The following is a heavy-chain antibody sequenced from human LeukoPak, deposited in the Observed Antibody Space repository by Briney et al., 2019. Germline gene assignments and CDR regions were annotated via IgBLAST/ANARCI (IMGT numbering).Heavy chain of an antibody. CDR3: ARVSLLALWY. CDR1: GFTFSSFE. V-gene: IGHV3-48*03. D-gene: IGHD2-15*01. J-gene: IGHJ4*02. Sequence: GWSLRLSCVAPGFTFSSFEMNWVRQAPGKGLEWVSYISISGTNIYYADSVKGRFTVSRDNAKNSLYLQMNSLRAEDTAVYHCARVSLLALWYWGQGTVVTVSS. CDR2: ISISGTNI.